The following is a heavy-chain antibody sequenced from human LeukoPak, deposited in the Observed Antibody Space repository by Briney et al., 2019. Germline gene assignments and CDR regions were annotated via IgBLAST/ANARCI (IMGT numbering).Heavy chain of an antibody. Sequence: PGGSLRLSSAASVFTFSTYAMSWVRQAPGKGLEWVSHISGSGGSTNYADSVKGRFTISTDNSEKTLSLQMNRLRAQDTTLYYSAKDRNWGQGTLVTVSS. CDR1: VFTFSTYA. J-gene: IGHJ4*02. CDR3: AKDRN. CDR2: ISGSGGST. V-gene: IGHV3-23*01.